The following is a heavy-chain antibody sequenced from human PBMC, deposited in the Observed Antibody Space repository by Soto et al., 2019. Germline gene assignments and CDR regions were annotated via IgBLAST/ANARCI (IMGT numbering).Heavy chain of an antibody. V-gene: IGHV3-11*06. Sequence: GGSLRLSCAASGFTFSDYYMSWIRQAPGRGLEWVSDITSSNAYTNYADSVKGRFTISRDNVKNSLYLQMNSLRAEDTAVYYCATGTREMNYWGQGTLVTVSS. CDR2: ITSSNAYT. CDR3: ATGTREMNY. J-gene: IGHJ4*02. CDR1: GFTFSDYY.